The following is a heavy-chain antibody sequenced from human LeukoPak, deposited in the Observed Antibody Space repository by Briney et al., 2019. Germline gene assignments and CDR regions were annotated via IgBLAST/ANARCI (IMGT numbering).Heavy chain of an antibody. D-gene: IGHD2-2*01. CDR2: ISGSGGST. J-gene: IGHJ6*03. Sequence: GGSLRLSCAASGFTFSSYAMSWVRQAPGKGLEWVSAISGSGGSTYYADSVKGRFTISRDNSKNTLYLQMNSLRAEDTAVYYCAKDEKYCSSTSCPGYYYYYMDVWGKGTTVTISS. V-gene: IGHV3-23*01. CDR1: GFTFSSYA. CDR3: AKDEKYCSSTSCPGYYYYYMDV.